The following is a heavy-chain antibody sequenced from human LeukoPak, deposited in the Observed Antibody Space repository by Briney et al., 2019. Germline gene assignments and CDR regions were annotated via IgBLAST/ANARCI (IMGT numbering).Heavy chain of an antibody. Sequence: SQTLSLTCTVSGGSVSSGDYYWSWIRQTPGKGLELIGYIYYSGSTYYNPSLKSLVTIYVDTSKNQFSLKLSSVTAEDTAVYYCARVVDSSTYYYDCWGQGTLVSDSS. CDR3: ARVVDSSTYYYDC. D-gene: IGHD3-22*01. J-gene: IGHJ4*02. CDR1: GGSVSSGDYY. CDR2: IYYSGST. V-gene: IGHV4-30-4*01.